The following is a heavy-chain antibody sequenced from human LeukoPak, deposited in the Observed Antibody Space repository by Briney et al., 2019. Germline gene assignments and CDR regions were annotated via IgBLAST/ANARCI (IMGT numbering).Heavy chain of an antibody. CDR3: ARQGGAGGRNAFDI. V-gene: IGHV1-69*04. CDR2: IIPILGIA. Sequence: ASVKVSCKASGGTFSSYAISWVRQAPGQGLEWMGRIIPILGIANYTQKFQGRVTITADESTNTAYMELSSLRSEDTAVYYCARQGGAGGRNAFDIWGQGTMVTVSS. D-gene: IGHD2-15*01. CDR1: GGTFSSYA. J-gene: IGHJ3*02.